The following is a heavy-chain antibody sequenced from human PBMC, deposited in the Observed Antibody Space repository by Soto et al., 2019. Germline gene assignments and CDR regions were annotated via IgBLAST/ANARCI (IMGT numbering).Heavy chain of an antibody. CDR2: IWFDGSKK. Sequence: QMQLVESGGGVVQPGRSLRLSCAASGFTFRSYGIHWVRQAPGKGLEWVALIWFDGSKKYYVDSVKGRFAVSRDNSKNTLYLQMNSLRVEDTAVYYCPWDRLVPYGYGMDVWGQGTTVTVSS. CDR3: PWDRLVPYGYGMDV. D-gene: IGHD2-2*01. CDR1: GFTFRSYG. J-gene: IGHJ6*02. V-gene: IGHV3-33*01.